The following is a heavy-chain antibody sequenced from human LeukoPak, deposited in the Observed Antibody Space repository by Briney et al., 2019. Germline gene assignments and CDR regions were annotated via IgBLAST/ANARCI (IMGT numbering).Heavy chain of an antibody. Sequence: HAGGSLRLSCAASGFTFDDYAMHWVRQAPGKGLEWVSLIGGDGDNTYYAGSVKGRFTISRDNSKNSLYLQMNSLRTEDTALYYCAKGGSWYRLDYWGQGTLVTVSS. D-gene: IGHD6-13*01. CDR2: IGGDGDNT. CDR3: AKGGSWYRLDY. J-gene: IGHJ4*02. CDR1: GFTFDDYA. V-gene: IGHV3-43*02.